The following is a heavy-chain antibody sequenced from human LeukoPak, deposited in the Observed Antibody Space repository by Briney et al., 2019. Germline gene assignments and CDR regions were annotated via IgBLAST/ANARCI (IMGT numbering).Heavy chain of an antibody. J-gene: IGHJ6*03. CDR3: ARDTRGYYYYMDV. D-gene: IGHD1-26*01. CDR1: GYTFTGYY. CDR2: INPNSGGT. V-gene: IGHV1-2*02. Sequence: ASVKVSCKASGYTFTGYYMHWVRQAPGQGLEWMGWINPNSGGTNYAQKFQGRVTMTRDTSICTAYMELSRLRSDDTAVYYCARDTRGYYYYMDVWGKGTTVTVSS.